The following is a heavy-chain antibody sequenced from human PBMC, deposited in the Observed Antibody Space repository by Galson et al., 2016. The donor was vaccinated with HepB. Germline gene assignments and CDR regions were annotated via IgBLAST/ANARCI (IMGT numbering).Heavy chain of an antibody. Sequence: TLSLTCALSGGSLSSGGYSWTWIRQPPGKGLEWIGFISHSGSTYYNPSLKSRVTMSLDRSKNQFSLRLSSVTAADTAVYYCARGLRNYYGSGSYLWYFDSWGQGTPVTVSS. V-gene: IGHV4-30-2*01. CDR3: ARGLRNYYGSGSYLWYFDS. CDR1: GGSLSSGGYS. D-gene: IGHD3-10*01. J-gene: IGHJ4*02. CDR2: ISHSGST.